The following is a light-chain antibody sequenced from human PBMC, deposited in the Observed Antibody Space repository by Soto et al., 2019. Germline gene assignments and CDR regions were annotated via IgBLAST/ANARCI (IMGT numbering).Light chain of an antibody. J-gene: IGLJ2*01. CDR2: ENN. V-gene: IGLV1-51*02. CDR3: GTWDSSLSAVV. Sequence: QPALTQPPSVSAAPGQKVTISCSGSSSNIGNNYVSWYQQLPGTAPKLLIYENNKRPSGIPDRFSGSKSGTSATLGITGLQTGDEADYYCGTWDSSLSAVVFGGGTKLTVL. CDR1: SSNIGNNY.